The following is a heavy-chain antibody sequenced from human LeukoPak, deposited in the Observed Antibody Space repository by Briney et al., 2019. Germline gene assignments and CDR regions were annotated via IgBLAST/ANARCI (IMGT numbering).Heavy chain of an antibody. Sequence: SETLSLTCTVSGGSISSYYWSWIRQPPGKGLEWIGYIYYSGSTNYNPSLKSRVTISVDTPKNQFSLKVSSVTAADTAVYYCARDHGLGMDVWGQGTTVTVS. CDR3: ARDHGLGMDV. CDR1: GGSISSYY. CDR2: IYYSGST. J-gene: IGHJ6*02. V-gene: IGHV4-59*01. D-gene: IGHD3/OR15-3a*01.